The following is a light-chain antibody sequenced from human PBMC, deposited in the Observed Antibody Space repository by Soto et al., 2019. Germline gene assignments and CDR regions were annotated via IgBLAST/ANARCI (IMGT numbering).Light chain of an antibody. J-gene: IGKJ1*01. CDR2: DAS. CDR1: QSVSGW. CDR3: QQYETFSGT. V-gene: IGKV1-5*01. Sequence: IQLTQSPSSLSAAVGERVTVTCRAIQSVSGWLAWYQQKPGEAPKLLIYDASALPRGVPSRFSGSGSGTKFTLTIASLQPDDFATYYCQQYETFSGTFGPGTKVDI.